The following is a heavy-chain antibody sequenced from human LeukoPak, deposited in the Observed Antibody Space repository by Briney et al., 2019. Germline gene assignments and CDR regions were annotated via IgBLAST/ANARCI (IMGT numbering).Heavy chain of an antibody. D-gene: IGHD2-2*01. V-gene: IGHV4-34*01. J-gene: IGHJ5*02. CDR1: GGSFSGYY. Sequence: SXXLSLTCAVYGGSFSGYYWSWIRQPPGKGLEWIGEINHSGSTNYNPSLKSRVTISVDTSKNKFSLKLSSVTAADTAVYYCARGSRYCSSTSCLGCRFDPWGQGTLVTVSS. CDR3: ARGSRYCSSTSCLGCRFDP. CDR2: INHSGST.